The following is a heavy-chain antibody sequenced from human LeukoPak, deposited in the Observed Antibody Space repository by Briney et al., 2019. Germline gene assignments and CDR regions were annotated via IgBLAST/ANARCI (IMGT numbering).Heavy chain of an antibody. CDR1: VFSLSTSGRG. CDR2: IDWDDDK. J-gene: IGHJ5*02. V-gene: IGHV2-70*11. CDR3: AQSMVRGVRWFDP. Sequence: SGPALLKPTQTLTLTFTFSVFSLSTSGRGVSWIRHPPGKALEWLARIDWDDDKYYSTSLKTRLTISKDTSKNQVVLTMTNMDPVDTATYYCAQSMVRGVRWFDPWGQGTLVTVSS. D-gene: IGHD3-10*01.